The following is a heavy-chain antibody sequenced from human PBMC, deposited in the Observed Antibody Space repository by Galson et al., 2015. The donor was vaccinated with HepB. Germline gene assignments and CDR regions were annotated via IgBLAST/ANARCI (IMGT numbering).Heavy chain of an antibody. J-gene: IGHJ5*02. Sequence: SETLSLTCTVSGGSISSYYWSWIRQPPGKGPEWIGYIYYSGSTNYNPSLKSRVTISVDTSKNQLSRKLRSVTAADTAVYYCARSDGDYVYGIGWFDPWGQGTLVPVSS. V-gene: IGHV4-59*08. CDR3: ARSDGDYVYGIGWFDP. CDR2: IYYSGST. D-gene: IGHD4-17*01. CDR1: GGSISSYY.